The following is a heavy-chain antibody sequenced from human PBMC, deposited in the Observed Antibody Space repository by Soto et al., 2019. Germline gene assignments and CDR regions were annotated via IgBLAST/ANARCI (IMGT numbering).Heavy chain of an antibody. CDR2: ISSSSSYI. CDR3: ARESVAGLNAFDI. D-gene: IGHD6-19*01. J-gene: IGHJ3*02. V-gene: IGHV3-21*01. Sequence: GGSLRLSCAASGFTFSSYSMNWVRQAPGKGLEWVSSISSSSSYIYYADSVKGRFTISRDNAKNSLYLQMNSLRAEDTAVYYCARESVAGLNAFDIWGQGTMVTVSS. CDR1: GFTFSSYS.